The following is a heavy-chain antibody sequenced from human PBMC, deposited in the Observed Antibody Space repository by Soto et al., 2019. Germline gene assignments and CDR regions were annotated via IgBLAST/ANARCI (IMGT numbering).Heavy chain of an antibody. D-gene: IGHD6-25*01. CDR3: AREGIAAINFDY. J-gene: IGHJ4*02. Sequence: SETLSLTCAVYGGSFSGYYWSWIRQPPGKGLEWNGEINHSGSTNYNPSLKSRVTISVDTSKNQFSLKLSSVTAADTAVYYCAREGIAAINFDYWGQGTLVTVSS. V-gene: IGHV4-34*01. CDR2: INHSGST. CDR1: GGSFSGYY.